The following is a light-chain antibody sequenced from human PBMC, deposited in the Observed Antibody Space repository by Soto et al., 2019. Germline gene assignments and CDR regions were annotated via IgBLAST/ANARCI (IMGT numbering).Light chain of an antibody. V-gene: IGLV2-14*03. Sequence: QSALTQPASVSGSPGQSITISCTGTSSDVGGYNFVSWYQQHPGKAPKVMIYDVSDRPSGVSDRLSGSKSGNTASLTISGLQAEDEAHYYCTSYTTSSTVVFGGGTKLTVL. CDR2: DVS. J-gene: IGLJ2*01. CDR3: TSYTTSSTVV. CDR1: SSDVGGYNF.